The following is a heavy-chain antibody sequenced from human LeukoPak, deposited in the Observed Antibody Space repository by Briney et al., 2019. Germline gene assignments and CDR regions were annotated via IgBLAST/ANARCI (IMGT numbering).Heavy chain of an antibody. J-gene: IGHJ5*02. Sequence: GGFLRLSCAASGFTFSDYYMSWIRQAPGKGLEWVSYLSSSGSSIYYADSVKGRFTISRDNAKNSLYLQMNSLRAEDTAVYYCARDVISSTSSFDPWGQGTLVTVSS. CDR3: ARDVISSTSSFDP. V-gene: IGHV3-11*01. CDR2: LSSSGSSI. CDR1: GFTFSDYY. D-gene: IGHD2-2*01.